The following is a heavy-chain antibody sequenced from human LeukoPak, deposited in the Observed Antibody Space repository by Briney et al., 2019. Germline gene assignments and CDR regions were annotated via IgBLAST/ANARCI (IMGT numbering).Heavy chain of an antibody. CDR1: GFTFSSYT. CDR2: VSGSGGNI. D-gene: IGHD6-6*01. CDR3: ARGRPGLSIAARPHDY. J-gene: IGHJ4*02. Sequence: GGSLRLSCAASGFTFSSYTMSWVRQAPGKGLEWVSGVSGSGGNIHYADSVKGRFTISRDNSKNTLYLQMNSLRAEDTAVYYCARGRPGLSIAARPHDYWGQGTLVTVSS. V-gene: IGHV3-23*01.